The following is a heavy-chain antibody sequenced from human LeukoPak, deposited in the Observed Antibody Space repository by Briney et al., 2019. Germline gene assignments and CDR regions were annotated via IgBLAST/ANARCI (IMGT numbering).Heavy chain of an antibody. CDR1: GGSISSSSYY. Sequence: SETPSLTCTVSGGSISSSSYYWGWIRQPPGKGLEWIGSKYYSRSTYYNPSLQSRCTISVDTSKNQFSLRLSSVTAADTAVYYCATNQHIVVVTANVFDYWGQGTLITVSS. CDR3: ATNQHIVVVTANVFDY. CDR2: KYYSRST. J-gene: IGHJ4*02. V-gene: IGHV4-39*05. D-gene: IGHD2-21*02.